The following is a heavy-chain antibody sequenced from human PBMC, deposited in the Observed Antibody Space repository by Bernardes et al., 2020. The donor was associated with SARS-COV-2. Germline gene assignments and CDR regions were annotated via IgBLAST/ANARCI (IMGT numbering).Heavy chain of an antibody. Sequence: GGSLRPSCAASGFTFSSYGMHGVRQAPGKGLEWVAVIWHDGSNKYYTESVKGRFTTSRDNSKNKLYLQINSLRAEDTAGYYCARDLSVGGEERGGYWGQGTLVTVSS. D-gene: IGHD3-10*01. CDR3: ARDLSVGGEERGGY. V-gene: IGHV3-33*01. CDR1: GFTFSSYG. J-gene: IGHJ4*02. CDR2: IWHDGSNK.